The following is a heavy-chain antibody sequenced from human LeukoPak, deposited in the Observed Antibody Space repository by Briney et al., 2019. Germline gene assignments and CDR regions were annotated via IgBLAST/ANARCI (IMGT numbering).Heavy chain of an antibody. D-gene: IGHD3-22*01. V-gene: IGHV3-23*01. CDR1: GFTFSSYA. CDR3: ARRRRYDSSGGYYFDY. J-gene: IGHJ4*02. Sequence: GGSLRLSCAASGFTFSSYAMSWVRQAPGKGLEWVSAISGSGGSTYYADSVKGRFTISRDNSKNTLYLQMNSLRAEDTAVYYCARRRRYDSSGGYYFDYWGQGTLVTVSS. CDR2: ISGSGGST.